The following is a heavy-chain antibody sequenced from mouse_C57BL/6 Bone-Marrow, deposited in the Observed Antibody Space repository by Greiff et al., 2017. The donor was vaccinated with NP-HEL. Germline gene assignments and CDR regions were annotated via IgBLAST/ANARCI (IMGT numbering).Heavy chain of an antibody. CDR3: VRHVGFPRYAMDY. V-gene: IGHV10-1*01. J-gene: IGHJ4*01. CDR1: GFSFNTYA. CDR2: LRSKSNNYAT. D-gene: IGHD4-1*01. Sequence: EVKLVESGGGLVQPKGSLKLSCAASGFSFNTYAMNWVRQAPGKGLEWVARLRSKSNNYATYYADSVKDRFTISRDDSESMLYLQMNNLKTEDTAMYYCVRHVGFPRYAMDYWGQGTSVTVSS.